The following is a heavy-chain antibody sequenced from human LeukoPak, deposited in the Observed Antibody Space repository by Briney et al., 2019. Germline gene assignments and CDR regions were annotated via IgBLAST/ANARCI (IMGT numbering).Heavy chain of an antibody. CDR1: GSTFSTYW. J-gene: IGHJ4*02. V-gene: IGHV3-7*03. D-gene: IGHD6-19*01. Sequence: GRCLTLSWAAFGSTFSTYWVSCVRHPPRNWREWVAKIKQDGSEKYHVNSVKGRFTISRDNAQNSLYLQINSLRAEDTAVYYCARGGIYSGWYLYWGQGTLVTVSS. CDR2: IKQDGSEK. CDR3: ARGGIYSGWYLY.